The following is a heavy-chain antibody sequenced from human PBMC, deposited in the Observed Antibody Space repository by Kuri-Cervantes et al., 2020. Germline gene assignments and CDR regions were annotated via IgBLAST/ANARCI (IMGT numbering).Heavy chain of an antibody. V-gene: IGHV2-26*01. CDR2: IFSNDEK. CDR3: ARRIGIAAAGTLNWFDP. D-gene: IGHD6-13*01. J-gene: IGHJ5*02. Sequence: SGPTLVKPTQTLTLTCTFSGFSLSTRTMCLNWIRQPPGKALEWLAHIFSNDEKSYSTSLKSRLTISKDTSKSQVVLTMTNMDPVDTATYYCARRIGIAAAGTLNWFDPRGQGTLVTVSS. CDR1: GFSLSTRTMC.